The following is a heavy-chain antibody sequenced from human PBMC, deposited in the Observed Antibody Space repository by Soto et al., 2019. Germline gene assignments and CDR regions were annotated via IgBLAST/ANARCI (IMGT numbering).Heavy chain of an antibody. J-gene: IGHJ4*02. V-gene: IGHV3-23*05. CDR2: DNTRDHRT. Sequence: EVQLLESGGGVVQPGGSLRLSCAVSGIPLSNYAMTWVRHSPAKGLEWVAADNTRDHRTYYADAVEGRFTISRDNRKNMLYLHLSSLTADDTGVYYCASWREGYYYSNYWGQGVLVTVS. CDR3: ASWREGYYYSNY. D-gene: IGHD2-15*01. CDR1: GIPLSNYA.